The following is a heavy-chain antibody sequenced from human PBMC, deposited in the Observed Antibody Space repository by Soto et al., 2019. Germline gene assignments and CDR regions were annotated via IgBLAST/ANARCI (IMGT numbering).Heavy chain of an antibody. V-gene: IGHV4-31*03. CDR3: ASIVVPAAPFDY. Sequence: SETLSLTCTVSGGSISSGGYYWSWIRQHPGKGLEWIGYIYYSGSTYYNPSLKSRVTISVGTSKNQFSLKLSSVTAADTAVYYCASIVVPAAPFDYWGQGTQVTVSS. J-gene: IGHJ4*02. D-gene: IGHD2-2*01. CDR1: GGSISSGGYY. CDR2: IYYSGST.